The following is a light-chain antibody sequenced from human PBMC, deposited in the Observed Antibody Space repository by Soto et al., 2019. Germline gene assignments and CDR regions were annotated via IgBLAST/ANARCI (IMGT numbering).Light chain of an antibody. V-gene: IGLV2-11*01. Sequence: QSVLTQPRSVSGSPGQSVAISCTGTTSDVGGYDYVSWYQQHPGKAPELIIFDVTKRPSGVPDRFSGSKSGNTASLTISGLQAEDEADYFCCSYAGDFYVFGSGNKVTVL. CDR1: TSDVGGYDY. CDR3: CSYAGDFYV. J-gene: IGLJ1*01. CDR2: DVT.